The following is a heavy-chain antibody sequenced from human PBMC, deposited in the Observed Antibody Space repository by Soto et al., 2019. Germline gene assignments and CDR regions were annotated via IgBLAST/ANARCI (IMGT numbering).Heavy chain of an antibody. CDR3: SREVNFYGMDV. CDR1: GYTFTSYD. CDR2: MNPNSGNT. Sequence: ASVKVSCKASGYTFTSYDINWVRQATGQGLEWMGWMNPNSGNTGYAQKFQGRVTMTGNTSISTAYMELSSLRSEDTAVYYCSREVNFYGMDVWGQGTTVTVSS. J-gene: IGHJ6*02. V-gene: IGHV1-8*01.